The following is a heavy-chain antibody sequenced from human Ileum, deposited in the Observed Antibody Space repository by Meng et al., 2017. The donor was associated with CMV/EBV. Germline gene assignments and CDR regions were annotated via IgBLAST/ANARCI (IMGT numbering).Heavy chain of an antibody. Sequence: GESLKISCAASGFNFNNHWMLWVRQAPGKGLMWVSRVRNDGGGITYPDSVKGRFTISRDNAKNTLYLQMDSLRVDDTAVYYCGREGWGLGDYWGQGTVVTVSS. CDR1: GFNFNNHW. J-gene: IGHJ4*02. V-gene: IGHV3-74*01. CDR3: GREGWGLGDY. D-gene: IGHD2-21*02. CDR2: VRNDGGGI.